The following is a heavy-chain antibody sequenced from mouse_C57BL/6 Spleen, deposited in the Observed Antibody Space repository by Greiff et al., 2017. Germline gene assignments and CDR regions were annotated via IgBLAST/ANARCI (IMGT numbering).Heavy chain of an antibody. J-gene: IGHJ4*01. CDR2: ISSGGDYS. Sequence: EVQRVESGEGLVKPGGSLKLSCAASGFTFSSYAMSWVRQTPEKRLEWVAYISSGGDYSYYADTVKGRFTISRDNARNTLYLQMSSLKSEDTAMYYCTRDELRGGYYAVGYWGQRTSVTVSS. CDR3: TRDELRGGYYAVGY. D-gene: IGHD2-12*01. V-gene: IGHV5-9-1*02. CDR1: GFTFSSYA.